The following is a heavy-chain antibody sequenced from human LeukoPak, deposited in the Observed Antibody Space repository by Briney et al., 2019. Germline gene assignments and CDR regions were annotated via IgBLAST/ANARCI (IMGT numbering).Heavy chain of an antibody. CDR1: GFTFSSYA. D-gene: IGHD3-9*01. V-gene: IGHV3-64*01. CDR2: ISSNGGST. CDR3: ARLRYFDLDY. J-gene: IGHJ4*02. Sequence: PGGSLRLSCAASGFTFSSYAMHWVRQAPGKGLEYVSAISSNGGSTYYANSVKGRFTISRDNSKNTLYLQMGSLRAEDMAVYYCARLRYFDLDYWGQGTLVTVSS.